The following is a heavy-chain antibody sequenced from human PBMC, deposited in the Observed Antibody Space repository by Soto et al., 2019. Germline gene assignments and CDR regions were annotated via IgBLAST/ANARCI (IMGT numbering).Heavy chain of an antibody. J-gene: IGHJ4*02. CDR2: INSVSGGA. CDR3: ARGGSYYAH. D-gene: IGHD1-26*01. CDR1: GNTHTIYF. V-gene: IGHV1-2*02. Sequence: QVQLVQSGAEVKQPGASVRVSCKASGNTHTIYFIHWLRQAPGQGPEWMEWINSVSGGANYAHKFQGRVTMTRDTSSTTAFMELSGLRSDDTAVYYCARGGSYYAHWGQGTLVTVSS.